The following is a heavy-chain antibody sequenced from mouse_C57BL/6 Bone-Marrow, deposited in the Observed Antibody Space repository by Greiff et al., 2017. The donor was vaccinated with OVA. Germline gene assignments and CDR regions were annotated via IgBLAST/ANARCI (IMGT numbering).Heavy chain of an antibody. CDR2: IDPETGGT. J-gene: IGHJ4*01. V-gene: IGHV1-15*01. D-gene: IGHD1-1*01. Sequence: VQLQQSGAELVRPGASVTLSCKASGYTFTDYEMHWVKQTHVHGLEWIGAIDPETGGTAYNQKFKGKAILTADNSSSTAYMELRSLTSEDSAVYYCTVYYYGSSHYYAMDYWGQGTSVTVSS. CDR1: GYTFTDYE. CDR3: TVYYYGSSHYYAMDY.